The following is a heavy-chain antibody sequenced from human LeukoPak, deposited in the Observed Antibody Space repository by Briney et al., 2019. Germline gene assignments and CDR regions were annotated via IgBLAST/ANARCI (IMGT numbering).Heavy chain of an antibody. CDR1: GFTFSSYS. D-gene: IGHD3-10*01. J-gene: IGHJ4*02. V-gene: IGHV3-21*01. Sequence: GGSLRLSCAASGFTFSSYSMDWVRQAPGKGLEWVSSISSSSSYIYYADSVKGRFTISRDNAKNSLYLQMNSLRAEDTAVYYCARDGNYYGSGRTFDYWGQGTLVTVSS. CDR2: ISSSSSYI. CDR3: ARDGNYYGSGRTFDY.